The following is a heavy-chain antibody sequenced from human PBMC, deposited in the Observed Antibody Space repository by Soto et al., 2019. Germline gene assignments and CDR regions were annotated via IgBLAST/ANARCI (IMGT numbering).Heavy chain of an antibody. CDR3: ARGGMPTVGMDV. J-gene: IGHJ6*02. Sequence: QVQLVESGGGLVKPGGSLRLSCAASGFTFSDYYMTWVRQVPGKGLEWVSYINSGTSYTNYADSVKGRFTISRDNAKNSLYLEMNSLRADDTAVYYCARGGMPTVGMDVWGQGTTVTVSS. D-gene: IGHD4-4*01. CDR1: GFTFSDYY. CDR2: INSGTSYT. V-gene: IGHV3-11*05.